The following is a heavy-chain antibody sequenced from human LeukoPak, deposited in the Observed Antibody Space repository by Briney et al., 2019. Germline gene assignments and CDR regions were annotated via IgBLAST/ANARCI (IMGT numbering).Heavy chain of an antibody. J-gene: IGHJ5*02. D-gene: IGHD2-2*01. CDR3: AKGMMPDWFDP. CDR2: IFDIGNT. Sequence: SETLSLTCTVSGGSMNDYYWTWVRQPPGRGLEWIGYIFDIGNTNYNPSLKSQVTISLDTSKNQYSLRLDSVTAADTAVYYCAKGMMPDWFDPWGQGTLVTVSS. V-gene: IGHV4-59*01. CDR1: GGSMNDYY.